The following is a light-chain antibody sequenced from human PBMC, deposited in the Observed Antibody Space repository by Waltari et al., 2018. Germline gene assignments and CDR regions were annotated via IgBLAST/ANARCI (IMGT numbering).Light chain of an antibody. CDR1: QSVLHSSNNRNY. Sequence: DIMMTQSPDSLAVSLGERATINCKSSQSVLHSSNNRNYLAWYQQKPGQPPKLLISWASTRESGVPDRFSGSGSATDFTLTISSLQAEDVAVYYCQQYYSTPPTFGGGTKVEIK. CDR2: WAS. V-gene: IGKV4-1*01. CDR3: QQYYSTPPT. J-gene: IGKJ4*01.